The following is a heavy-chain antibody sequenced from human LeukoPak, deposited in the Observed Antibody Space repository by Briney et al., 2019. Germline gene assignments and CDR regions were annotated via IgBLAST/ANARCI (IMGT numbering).Heavy chain of an antibody. D-gene: IGHD6-13*01. CDR2: INPNSGGT. CDR3: ANKYSSSRKHTRTSWFDP. CDR1: GYTFTGYY. J-gene: IGHJ5*02. V-gene: IGHV1-2*06. Sequence: ASVKVSCKASGYTFTGYYMHWVRQAPGQGLEWMGRINPNSGGTNYAQKFQGRVTMTRDTSISTAYMELSRLRSDDTAVYYCANKYSSSRKHTRTSWFDPWGQGTLVTVSS.